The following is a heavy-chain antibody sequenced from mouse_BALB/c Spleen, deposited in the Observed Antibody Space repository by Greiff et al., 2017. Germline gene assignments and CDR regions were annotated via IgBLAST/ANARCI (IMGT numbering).Heavy chain of an antibody. D-gene: IGHD2-12*01. V-gene: IGHV5-17*02. J-gene: IGHJ4*01. CDR2: ISSGSSTI. Sequence: EVKLVESGGGLVQPGGSRKLSCAASGFTFSSFGMHWVRQAPEKGLEWVAYISSGSSTIYYADTVKGRFTISRDNPKNTLFLQMTSLRSEDTAMYYCARFNDVYYYAMDYWGQGTSVTVSS. CDR3: ARFNDVYYYAMDY. CDR1: GFTFSSFG.